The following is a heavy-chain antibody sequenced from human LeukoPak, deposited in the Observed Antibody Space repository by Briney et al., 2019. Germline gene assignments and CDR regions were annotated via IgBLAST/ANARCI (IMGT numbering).Heavy chain of an antibody. Sequence: PGGSLRLSCAASGFTFSSYAMSWVRQAPGKGLEWVSAISGSGGSTYYADSVKGRFTISRDNAKNSLYLQMNSLRAEDTAVYYCVRDTAGSGWFAEYFTNWGQGTLVTVSS. CDR2: ISGSGGST. CDR1: GFTFSSYA. J-gene: IGHJ1*01. V-gene: IGHV3-23*01. D-gene: IGHD6-19*01. CDR3: VRDTAGSGWFAEYFTN.